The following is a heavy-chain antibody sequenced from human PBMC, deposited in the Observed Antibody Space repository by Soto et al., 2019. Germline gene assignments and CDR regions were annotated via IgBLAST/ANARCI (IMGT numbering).Heavy chain of an antibody. CDR1: GGSFSGYY. CDR2: INHSGST. J-gene: IGHJ4*02. V-gene: IGHV4-34*01. CDR3: ARHPGYYDILTGYTTYYFDY. D-gene: IGHD3-9*01. Sequence: SETLSLTCAVYGGSFSGYYWTWIRQPPGTGLEWIGEINHSGSTNYNPSLKSRVTISVDTSKNQFSLKLTSVTAADTAVYYCARHPGYYDILTGYTTYYFDYWGQGILVTVSS.